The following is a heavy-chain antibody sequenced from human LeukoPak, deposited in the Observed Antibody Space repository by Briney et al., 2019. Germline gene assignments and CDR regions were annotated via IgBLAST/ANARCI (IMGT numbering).Heavy chain of an antibody. D-gene: IGHD3-9*01. V-gene: IGHV4-30-2*01. J-gene: IGHJ4*02. CDR3: ASRLRYFRQERGRGPVELDY. CDR2: IYHSGST. Sequence: PSETLSLTCTVSGGSISSGGYYWSWIRQPPGKGLEWIGYIYHSGSTYYNPSLKSRVTISVDRSKNQFSLKPSSVTAADTAVYYCASRLRYFRQERGRGPVELDYWGQGTLVTVSS. CDR1: GGSISSGGYY.